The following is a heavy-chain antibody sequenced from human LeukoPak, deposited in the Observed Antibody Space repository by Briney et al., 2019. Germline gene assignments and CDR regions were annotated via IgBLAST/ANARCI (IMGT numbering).Heavy chain of an antibody. CDR3: ATNDEYYDSSGYYYVSDY. CDR1: GYTFTSYD. Sequence: ASVKVSCKASGYTFTSYDINWVRQATGQGLEWMGWMNPNSGNTGYAQKFQGRVTMTRNTSISTAYMELSSLRSEDTAVYYCATNDEYYDSSGYYYVSDYWGQGTLVTVSS. D-gene: IGHD3-22*01. J-gene: IGHJ4*02. V-gene: IGHV1-8*01. CDR2: MNPNSGNT.